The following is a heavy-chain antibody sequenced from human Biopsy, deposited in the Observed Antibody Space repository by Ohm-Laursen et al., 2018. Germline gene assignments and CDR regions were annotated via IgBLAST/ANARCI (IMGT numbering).Heavy chain of an antibody. Sequence: SSVKVSCKSSRVTFSSYAVSWVRQAPGQGLEWMGGIIPMFGTTNYAQKFQGRLSITADKSTTAAYLELTGLRSEDTAVYYCASHVTYNFNGGLDYWGHGTLVTVSS. CDR2: IIPMFGTT. J-gene: IGHJ4*01. CDR3: ASHVTYNFNGGLDY. CDR1: RVTFSSYA. V-gene: IGHV1-69*06. D-gene: IGHD1-14*01.